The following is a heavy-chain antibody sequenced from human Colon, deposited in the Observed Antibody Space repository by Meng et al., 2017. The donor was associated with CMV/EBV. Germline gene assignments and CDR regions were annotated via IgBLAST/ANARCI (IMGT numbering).Heavy chain of an antibody. CDR1: GFTFSSYG. V-gene: IGHV3-30*02. CDR3: AKPGYCSSTSCYKGVGLDY. J-gene: IGHJ4*02. CDR2: IRYDGSNK. D-gene: IGHD2-2*03. Sequence: GESLKISCAASGFTFSSYGMHWVRQAPGKGLEWVAFIRYDGSNKYYADSVKGRFTISRDNSKNTLYLQMNSLRAEDTAVYYCAKPGYCSSTSCYKGVGLDYWGQGTQVTVSS.